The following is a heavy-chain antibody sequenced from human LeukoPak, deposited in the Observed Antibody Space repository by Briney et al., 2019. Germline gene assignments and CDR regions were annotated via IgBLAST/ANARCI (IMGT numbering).Heavy chain of an antibody. CDR3: AVLSSGWPFDY. V-gene: IGHV1-58*01. CDR2: IVVGSGNT. J-gene: IGHJ4*02. D-gene: IGHD6-19*01. Sequence: SVKVSCKASVFTYTSSAVQWVRQARGQRLEWIGWIVVGSGNTNYAQKFQERVTITRDMSTSTAYMELSSLRSEDTAVYYCAVLSSGWPFDYWGQGTLVTVSS. CDR1: VFTYTSSA.